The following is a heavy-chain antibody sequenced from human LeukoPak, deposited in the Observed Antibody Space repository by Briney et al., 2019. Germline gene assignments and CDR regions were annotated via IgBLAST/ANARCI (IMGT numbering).Heavy chain of an antibody. Sequence: SETLSLTCTVSGGSISSYFWSWIRQPPGKGLEWIGYNYYSGRTNYNPSLKSRVTISVDTSKNQFSMKLRSVTAADTAMYYCVRYGGLNWGQGILVTVSS. CDR2: NYYSGRT. J-gene: IGHJ4*02. V-gene: IGHV4-59*01. CDR1: GGSISSYF. D-gene: IGHD3-16*01. CDR3: VRYGGLN.